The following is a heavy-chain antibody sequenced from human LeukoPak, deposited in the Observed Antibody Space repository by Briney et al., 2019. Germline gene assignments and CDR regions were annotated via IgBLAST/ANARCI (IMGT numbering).Heavy chain of an antibody. J-gene: IGHJ4*02. CDR2: ISYDGSNK. CDR3: ARDGASPLTYGDYVEGSYYFDY. D-gene: IGHD4-17*01. V-gene: IGHV3-30*03. Sequence: GGSLRLSCAASGFTFSSYGMHWVRQAPGKGLERVAVISYDGSNKYYADSVKGRFTISRDNSKNTLYLQMNSLRAEDTAVYYCARDGASPLTYGDYVEGSYYFDYWGQGTLVTVSS. CDR1: GFTFSSYG.